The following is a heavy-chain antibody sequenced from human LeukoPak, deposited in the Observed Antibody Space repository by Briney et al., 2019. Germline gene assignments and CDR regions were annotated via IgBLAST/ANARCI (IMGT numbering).Heavy chain of an antibody. CDR2: ISGSGGST. D-gene: IGHD2-21*02. J-gene: IGHJ6*03. V-gene: IGHV3-23*01. CDR1: GFTFSSYA. CDR3: AKVLVSGYYYYKDV. Sequence: GGSLRLSCAASGFTFSSYAMSWVRQAPGKGLEWVSAISGSGGSTYYADSVKGRFTISRDNSKNTLYLQMNSLRAEDTAVYYCAKVLVSGYYYYKDVWGKGTTVTVSS.